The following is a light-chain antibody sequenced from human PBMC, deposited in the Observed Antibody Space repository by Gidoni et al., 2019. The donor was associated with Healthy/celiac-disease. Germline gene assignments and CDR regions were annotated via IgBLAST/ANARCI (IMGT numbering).Light chain of an antibody. CDR3: QQRSNWPPGFT. V-gene: IGKV3-11*01. CDR2: DAS. J-gene: IGKJ3*01. CDR1: QSVSSY. Sequence: EIVLTQSPATLSLSPGERATLSCRASQSVSSYLAWYQQKPGQAPRLLIYDASNRATGIPARFSGSGSGTDFTLTISSLEPEDFAVYYCQQRSNWPPGFTCGPXTKVDIK.